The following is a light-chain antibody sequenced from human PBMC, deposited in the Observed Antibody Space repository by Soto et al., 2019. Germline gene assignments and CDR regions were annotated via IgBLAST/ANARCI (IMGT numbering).Light chain of an antibody. J-gene: IGLJ1*01. Sequence: QSVLTQPPSVSGAPGQRVTISWTVSSSNIGAGSDVHWSEQLPGTTPKLLIYGNSSRLSAFPGRFSGSKSGSLASLALTGLQAQDEADDYCQNDSSSLSGFYGFRTGTKVT. CDR3: QNDSSSLSGFYG. CDR1: SSNIGAGSD. CDR2: GNS. V-gene: IGLV1-40*01.